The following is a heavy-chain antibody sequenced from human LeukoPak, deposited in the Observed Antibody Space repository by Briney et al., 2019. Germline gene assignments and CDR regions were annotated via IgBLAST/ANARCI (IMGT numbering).Heavy chain of an antibody. J-gene: IGHJ6*03. CDR1: GFTVSSNY. D-gene: IGHD1-14*01. V-gene: IGHV3-21*01. CDR3: ASSGGAYYMDV. CDR2: ISSSSSYI. Sequence: GGSLRLSCAASGFTVSSNYMSWVRQAPGKGLEWVSSISSSSSYIYYADSVKGRFTISRDNAKNSLYLQMNSLRAEDTAVYYCASSGGAYYMDVWGKGTTVTVSS.